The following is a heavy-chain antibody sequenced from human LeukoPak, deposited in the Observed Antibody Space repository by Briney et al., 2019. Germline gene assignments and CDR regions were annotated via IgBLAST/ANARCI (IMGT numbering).Heavy chain of an antibody. Sequence: SETLSLTCAVYGGSFSGYYWSWIRQTPGKGLEWIGEINHSGSTNNNPSLKSRVTISVDTSKNQFSLKLSSVTAADTAVYYCARDDSSLDFDYWGQGTLVTVSS. CDR2: INHSGST. D-gene: IGHD6-6*01. CDR3: ARDDSSLDFDY. CDR1: GGSFSGYY. J-gene: IGHJ4*02. V-gene: IGHV4-34*01.